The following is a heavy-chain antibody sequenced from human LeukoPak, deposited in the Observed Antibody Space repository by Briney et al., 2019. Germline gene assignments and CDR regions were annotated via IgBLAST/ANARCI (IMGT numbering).Heavy chain of an antibody. Sequence: PSETLSLTCTVSGGSISSGGYYWSWIRRHPGKGLEWIGYIYYSGSTYYNPSLKSRVTISVDTSKNQFSLKLSSVTAADTAVYYCARDHPDGLGSDYWGQGTLVTVSS. J-gene: IGHJ4*02. CDR1: GGSISSGGYY. CDR2: IYYSGST. CDR3: ARDHPDGLGSDY. V-gene: IGHV4-31*03. D-gene: IGHD3/OR15-3a*01.